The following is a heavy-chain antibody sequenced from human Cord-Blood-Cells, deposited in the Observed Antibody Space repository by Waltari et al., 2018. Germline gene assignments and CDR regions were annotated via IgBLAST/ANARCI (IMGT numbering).Heavy chain of an antibody. D-gene: IGHD4-17*01. Sequence: EVQLVESGGGLIQPGGSLRLSCAASGFTVSSNYMSWVRQAPGKGLEWVSVIYSGGSTYYADSVKGRFTISRDNSKNTLYLQMNSLRAEDTAVYYCARDTGAYGDYFDYWGQGTLVTVSS. J-gene: IGHJ4*02. V-gene: IGHV3-53*01. CDR3: ARDTGAYGDYFDY. CDR2: IYSGGST. CDR1: GFTVSSNY.